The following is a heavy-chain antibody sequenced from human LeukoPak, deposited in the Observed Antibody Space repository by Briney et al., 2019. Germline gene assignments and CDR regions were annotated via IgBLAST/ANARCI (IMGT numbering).Heavy chain of an antibody. CDR3: ARDRYSYGSPDY. V-gene: IGHV4-59*01. CDR1: GGSISTYY. D-gene: IGHD5-18*01. CDR2: VYYSGST. J-gene: IGHJ4*02. Sequence: PSETLSLTCTVSGGSISTYYWSWIRQPPGKTLEWIGYVYYSGSTNYNPSLQSRVTISVDTSKNQFSLRLSSVTAADTAVYYCARDRYSYGSPDYWGQGTLVTVSS.